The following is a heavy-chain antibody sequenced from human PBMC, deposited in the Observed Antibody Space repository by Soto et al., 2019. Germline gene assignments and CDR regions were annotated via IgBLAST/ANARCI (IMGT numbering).Heavy chain of an antibody. CDR3: ARDREYDILTGYVHAFDI. CDR1: GGSISSYY. D-gene: IGHD3-9*01. CDR2: IYYSGST. J-gene: IGHJ3*02. Sequence: SETLSLTCTVSGGSISSYYWSWIRQPPGKGLEWIGYIYYSGSTNYNPSLKSRVTISVDTSKNQFSLKLSSVTAADTAVYYCARDREYDILTGYVHAFDIWGQGTMVTVSS. V-gene: IGHV4-59*01.